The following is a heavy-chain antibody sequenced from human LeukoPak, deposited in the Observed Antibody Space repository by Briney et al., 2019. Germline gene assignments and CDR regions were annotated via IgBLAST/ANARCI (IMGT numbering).Heavy chain of an antibody. CDR2: INHSGST. V-gene: IGHV4-34*01. D-gene: IGHD3-10*01. CDR3: ARGLRITMVRGVSFPDY. CDR1: GGSFSGYY. J-gene: IGHJ4*02. Sequence: SETLSLTCAVYGGSFSGYYWSWIRQPPGKGLEWIGEINHSGSTNYNPSLKSRVTISVDTSKNQFSLKLSSVTAADTAVYYCARGLRITMVRGVSFPDYWGQGTLVTVSP.